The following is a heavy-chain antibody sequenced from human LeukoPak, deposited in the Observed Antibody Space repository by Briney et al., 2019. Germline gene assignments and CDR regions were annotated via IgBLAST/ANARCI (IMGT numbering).Heavy chain of an antibody. CDR3: ARGQDYFDSEYYFDY. J-gene: IGHJ4*02. CDR2: VYYSGST. V-gene: IGHV4-59*01. D-gene: IGHD3-22*01. CDR1: GGSITSYY. Sequence: SETLSLTCAVSGGSITSYYWSWIRQPPGKSLEWIGYVYYSGSTNYNPSLKSRLSISVDTSKNQFSLKLSSVTAADTAVYYCARGQDYFDSEYYFDYRGQGTLVTVSS.